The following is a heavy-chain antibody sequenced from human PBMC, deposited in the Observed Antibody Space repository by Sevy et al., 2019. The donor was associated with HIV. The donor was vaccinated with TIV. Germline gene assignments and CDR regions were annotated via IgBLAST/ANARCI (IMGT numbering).Heavy chain of an antibody. CDR3: ARVVVPAATRYYHYGMDV. CDR1: GFTFSSYA. CDR2: ISYDGSNK. Sequence: GESLKISCAASGFTFSSYAMHWVRQAPGKGLEWVAVISYDGSNKYYADSVKGRFTISRDNSKNTLYLQMNSLRAEDTAVYYCARVVVPAATRYYHYGMDVWGQGTTVTVSS. V-gene: IGHV3-30-3*01. D-gene: IGHD2-2*01. J-gene: IGHJ6*02.